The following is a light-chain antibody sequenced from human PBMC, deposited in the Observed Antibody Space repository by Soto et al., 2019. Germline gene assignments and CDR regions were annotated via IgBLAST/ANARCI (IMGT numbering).Light chain of an antibody. CDR2: DAS. CDR3: QQRSNWPLT. J-gene: IGKJ4*01. CDR1: QSVSRY. V-gene: IGKV3-11*01. Sequence: EIVLTQSPDTLSLSPGESATLSCRASQSVSRYLAWYQQKPGQTPRLLIYDASNRAAGIPARFSGSGSGTDFTLTISSLVPEDFAVYYCQQRSNWPLTFGGGTKVEIK.